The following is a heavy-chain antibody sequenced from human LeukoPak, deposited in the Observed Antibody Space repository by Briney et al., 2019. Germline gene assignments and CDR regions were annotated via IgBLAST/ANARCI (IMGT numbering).Heavy chain of an antibody. Sequence: GASVKVSCKASGYTFTDYYIHWARQAPGQGLEYMGWINPNSGGTNYAQNFQGRVTMTRDTSISTVYMELSRLRSDDTAVYYCGRPDFGSGNYYPPPHWGQGTLVTVSS. CDR3: GRPDFGSGNYYPPPH. J-gene: IGHJ4*02. CDR1: GYTFTDYY. V-gene: IGHV1-2*02. CDR2: INPNSGGT. D-gene: IGHD3-10*01.